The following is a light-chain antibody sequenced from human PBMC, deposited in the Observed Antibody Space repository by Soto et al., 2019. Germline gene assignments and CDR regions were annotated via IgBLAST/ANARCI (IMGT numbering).Light chain of an antibody. V-gene: IGLV2-14*01. CDR1: SSDVGGYNY. CDR2: EVS. J-gene: IGLJ1*01. CDR3: SSYTSTSTPCV. Sequence: QSALTQPASVSGSPGQSITISCTGTSSDVGGYNYVSWYQLHPGKAPKLIIYEVSHRPSGASNHFSGHKSGNTASLTISGLQAEDEADYYCSSYTSTSTPCVFGTGTKVTVL.